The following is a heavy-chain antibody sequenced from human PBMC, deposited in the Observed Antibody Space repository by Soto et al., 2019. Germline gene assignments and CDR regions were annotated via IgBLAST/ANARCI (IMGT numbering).Heavy chain of an antibody. J-gene: IGHJ4*02. CDR1: GFTFDDYA. CDR2: ISWNSGSI. CDR3: AKDTMSRITNAGGDFDY. Sequence: GGSLRLSCAASGFTFDDYAMHWVRQAPGKGLEWVSGISWNSGSIGYADSVKGRFTISRDNAKNSLYLQMNSLRAEDTALYYCAKDTMSRITNAGGDFDYWGQGTLVTVSS. D-gene: IGHD3-10*01. V-gene: IGHV3-9*01.